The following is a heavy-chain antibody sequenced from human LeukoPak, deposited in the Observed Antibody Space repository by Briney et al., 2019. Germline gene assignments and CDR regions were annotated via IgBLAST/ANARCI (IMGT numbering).Heavy chain of an antibody. CDR2: INHSGST. V-gene: IGHV4-34*01. CDR1: GGSFSGYY. CDR3: ARGPYCGGDCYSSGGVDAFDI. Sequence: PSETLSLACAVYGGSFSGYYWSWIRQPPGKGLEWVGEINHSGSTNYNPSLKSRVTISVDTSKNQFSLKLSSVTAADTAVYYCARGPYCGGDCYSSGGVDAFDIWGQGTMVTVSS. D-gene: IGHD2-21*02. J-gene: IGHJ3*02.